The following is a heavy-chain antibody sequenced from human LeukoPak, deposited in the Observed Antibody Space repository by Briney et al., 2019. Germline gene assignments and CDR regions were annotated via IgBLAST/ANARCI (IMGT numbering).Heavy chain of an antibody. Sequence: SLRLSCAASGFTFDDYAMHWVRQAPGKGLEWVSGISWNSGSIGYADSVKGRFTISRDNAKNSLYLQMNSLRAEDTALYYCAKDFNGYSSSSLWDYWGQGTLVTVSS. V-gene: IGHV3-9*01. CDR3: AKDFNGYSSSSLWDY. J-gene: IGHJ4*02. D-gene: IGHD6-6*01. CDR2: ISWNSGSI. CDR1: GFTFDDYA.